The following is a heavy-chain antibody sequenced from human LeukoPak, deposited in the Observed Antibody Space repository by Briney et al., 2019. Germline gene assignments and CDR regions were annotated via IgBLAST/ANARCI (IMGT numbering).Heavy chain of an antibody. CDR2: IIPIFGTA. J-gene: IGHJ3*02. Sequence: SVKVSCKASGYTFTSYDINWVRQAPGQGLEWMGGIIPIFGTANYAQKFQGRVTITTDESTSTAYMELSSLRSEDTAVYYCARTVRGSSSSGAFDIWGQGTMVTVSS. CDR3: ARTVRGSSSSGAFDI. V-gene: IGHV1-69*05. D-gene: IGHD6-6*01. CDR1: GYTFTSYD.